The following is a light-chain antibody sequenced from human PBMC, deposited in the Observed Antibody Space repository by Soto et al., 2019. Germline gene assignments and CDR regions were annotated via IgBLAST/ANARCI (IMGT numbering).Light chain of an antibody. CDR2: DVS. Sequence: QLVLTQPASVSGSPGQSITISCTGTNSDIGGYNYVSWYQQHPGKAPKLMIYDVSNRPSGVSNRFSGSKSGNTASLTISGLQAEDEADYYCTSYTSSSTPYVFGAGTKLTVL. CDR1: NSDIGGYNY. V-gene: IGLV2-14*01. J-gene: IGLJ1*01. CDR3: TSYTSSSTPYV.